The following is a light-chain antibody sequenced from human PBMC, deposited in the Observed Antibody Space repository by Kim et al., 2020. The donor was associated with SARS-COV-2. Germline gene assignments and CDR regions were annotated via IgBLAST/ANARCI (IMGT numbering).Light chain of an antibody. V-gene: IGKV3-15*01. CDR1: ESVSSN. CDR3: QQYNNWRT. J-gene: IGKJ1*01. Sequence: SVSPGERATLSCRASESVSSNLAWYQQRPGQAPRLLIYGASTRATGIPARFSGSGSGTEFTLTISSLQSEDFGVYYCQQYNNWRTFGQGTKVDIK. CDR2: GAS.